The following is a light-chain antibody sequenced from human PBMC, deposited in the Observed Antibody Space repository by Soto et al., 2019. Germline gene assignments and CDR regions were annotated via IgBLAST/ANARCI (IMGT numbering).Light chain of an antibody. J-gene: IGLJ1*01. CDR1: SSNIGNSY. V-gene: IGLV1-51*01. CDR3: GTWDSSLSAYV. Sequence: QSVLTQPPSVSVAPGQKVTISCSGSSSNIGNSYVSWYQQLPGTAPKLLIYDNNKRPSGIPDRFSGSKSGTSATLGITGLQTGDEADYYCGTWDSSLSAYVFGTGTKLTVL. CDR2: DNN.